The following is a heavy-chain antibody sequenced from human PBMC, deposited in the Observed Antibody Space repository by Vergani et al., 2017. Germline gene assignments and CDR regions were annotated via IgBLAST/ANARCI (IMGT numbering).Heavy chain of an antibody. V-gene: IGHV3-30-3*01. CDR2: ISFDGTNE. Sequence: VQLMESGGGLVKPGESLRLSCVVSGFALNRHAMYWVRQAPGKGLEWVVGISFDGTNEYYPDLVKGRFTISRDIAKNTLYLQVRSLRLEDTGVYHCVRDRGLCAGGRCYTEAWDYWGQGTPVTVSS. D-gene: IGHD2-2*02. CDR1: GFALNRHA. CDR3: VRDRGLCAGGRCYTEAWDY. J-gene: IGHJ4*02.